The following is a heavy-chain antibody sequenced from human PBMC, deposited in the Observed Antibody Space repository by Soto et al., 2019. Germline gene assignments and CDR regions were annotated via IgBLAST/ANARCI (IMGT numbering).Heavy chain of an antibody. V-gene: IGHV3-48*03. J-gene: IGHJ4*02. CDR1: GFTFSSYE. D-gene: IGHD6-13*01. CDR3: ARESGPGIAAAGLDY. Sequence: EVQLVESGGGLVQPGGSLRLSCAASGFTFSSYEMNWVRQATGKGLEWVSYISSSGSTIYYADSVKGRFTISRDNAKNSLYLQMNSLRAEDTAVYYCARESGPGIAAAGLDYWGQGTLVSVSS. CDR2: ISSSGSTI.